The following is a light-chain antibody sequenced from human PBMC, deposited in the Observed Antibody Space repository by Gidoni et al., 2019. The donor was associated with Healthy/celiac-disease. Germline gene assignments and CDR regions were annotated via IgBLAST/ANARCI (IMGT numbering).Light chain of an antibody. CDR1: QSISSY. J-gene: IGKJ3*01. Sequence: IQMTQSPSSLSASVGDRVTITCRASQSISSYLNWYQQKPGKAPKLLIYAASSLQSGVPSRFRGSGAGTDFTLTISSLQPEDFATYYCQQSYSTRFTFGPGTKVDIK. CDR3: QQSYSTRFT. CDR2: AAS. V-gene: IGKV1-39*01.